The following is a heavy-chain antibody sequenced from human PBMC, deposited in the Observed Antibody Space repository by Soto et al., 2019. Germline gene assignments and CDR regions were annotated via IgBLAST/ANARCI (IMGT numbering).Heavy chain of an antibody. CDR3: ASRGSSGYHFDY. V-gene: IGHV1-18*01. Sequence: ASVKVSCKASVYTFTSYGTSWVRQAPGQGPEWISWISAYNGNTHYAQKLQGRVTMTTDTSTSTAYLEPRSLRSDDTAVYYCASRGSSGYHFDYCGQGTLVTVSS. CDR2: ISAYNGNT. CDR1: VYTFTSYG. J-gene: IGHJ4*02. D-gene: IGHD3-22*01.